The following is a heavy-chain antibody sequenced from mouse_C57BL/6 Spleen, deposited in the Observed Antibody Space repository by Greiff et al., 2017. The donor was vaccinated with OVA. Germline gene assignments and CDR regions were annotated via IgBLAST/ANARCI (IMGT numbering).Heavy chain of an antibody. Sequence: EVMLVESEGGLVQPGSSMKLSCTASGFTFSDYYMAWVRQVPEKGLEWVANINYDGSSTYYLDSLKSRFIISRDNAKNILYLQMSSLKSEDTATYYCARDQGIYDGYFDYWGQGTTLTVSS. CDR3: ARDQGIYDGYFDY. V-gene: IGHV5-16*01. CDR1: GFTFSDYY. CDR2: INYDGSST. D-gene: IGHD2-3*01. J-gene: IGHJ2*01.